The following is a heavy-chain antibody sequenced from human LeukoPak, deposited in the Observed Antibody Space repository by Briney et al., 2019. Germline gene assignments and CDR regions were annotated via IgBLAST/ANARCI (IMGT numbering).Heavy chain of an antibody. D-gene: IGHD3-10*01. V-gene: IGHV4-34*01. J-gene: IGHJ4*02. Sequence: SETLSLTCALYGGSFSGYYWSWIRHPPGKGREWVGEINHSGSTNYNPSLKSRGTISVDTSKNQFSLMLTSVTAADTAVYYCARGIKPPNYYGSGSSLFDYWGQGTLVTVSS. CDR3: ARGIKPPNYYGSGSSLFDY. CDR2: INHSGST. CDR1: GGSFSGYY.